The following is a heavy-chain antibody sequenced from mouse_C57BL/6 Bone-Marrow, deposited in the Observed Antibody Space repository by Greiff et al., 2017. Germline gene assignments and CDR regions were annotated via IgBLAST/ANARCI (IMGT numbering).Heavy chain of an antibody. CDR1: GFNTKDYY. J-gene: IGHJ2*01. V-gene: IGHV14-2*01. D-gene: IGHD2-4*01. CDR2: IDPEDGAT. CDR3: AFYDYYYFAY. Sequence: EVQRQQSGAELVKPGASVKLSCTAPGFNTKDYYMHWVKQRTEQGLEWIGRIDPEDGATKYAPKFQGKATITADTSSHTAYLQLSSLTSDDTAVYYCAFYDYYYFAYSGQRTTLSVSS.